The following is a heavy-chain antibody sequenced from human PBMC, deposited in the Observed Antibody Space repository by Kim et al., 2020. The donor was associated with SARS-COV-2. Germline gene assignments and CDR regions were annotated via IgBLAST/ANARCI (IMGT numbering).Heavy chain of an antibody. D-gene: IGHD1-26*01. CDR1: GFKFEDYA. V-gene: IGHV3-43D*04. CDR2: ISWNGADR. CDR3: VKDGAPWEPPHHFDH. Sequence: GGSLRLSCEASGFKFEDYAMHWVRQSKGLEWVSLISWNGADRRYAATVRGRFTVSRDNSQDLLYLQMTTLTTDDSGPYRCVKDGAPWEPPHHFDHWGQG. J-gene: IGHJ4*02.